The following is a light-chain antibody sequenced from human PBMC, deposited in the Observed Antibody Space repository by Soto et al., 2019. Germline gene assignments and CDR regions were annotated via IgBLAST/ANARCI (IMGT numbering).Light chain of an antibody. Sequence: EIVLTQSPATLSLSPGERATLSCRAGQSISSYLAWYQQKRGQAPRLLIYDASSRATCIPARFSGSGSGTEFTLTISSLEPADFAVYYGQHGGAFGPGTKVDIK. CDR2: DAS. J-gene: IGKJ3*01. CDR3: QHGGA. CDR1: QSISSY. V-gene: IGKV3-11*01.